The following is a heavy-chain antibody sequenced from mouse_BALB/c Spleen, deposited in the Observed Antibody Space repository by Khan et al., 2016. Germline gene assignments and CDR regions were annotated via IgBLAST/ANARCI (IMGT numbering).Heavy chain of an antibody. CDR2: INPGSGGS. CDR1: GYAFTNYL. D-gene: IGHD1-1*01. V-gene: IGHV1-54*01. Sequence: QVQLQQSGAELVRPGTSVKVSCKASGYAFTNYLIEWVKQRPGQGLEWIGVINPGSGGSKYNEKIKGKVTLFTDKSSSTAYMKLSSLTYDDSAVNFWASRYSSRYVGFAYWGQGTLVTVSA. CDR3: ASRYSSRYVGFAY. J-gene: IGHJ3*01.